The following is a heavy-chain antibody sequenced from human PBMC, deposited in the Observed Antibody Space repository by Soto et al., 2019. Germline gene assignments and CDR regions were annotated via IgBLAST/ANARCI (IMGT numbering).Heavy chain of an antibody. V-gene: IGHV3-15*07. J-gene: IGHJ4*02. CDR3: TTDGVIQLWSPGVLPRDY. CDR1: GFTFSNAW. Sequence: GGSLRLSCAASGFTFSNAWMNWVRQAPGKGLEWVGRIKSKTDGGTTDYAAPVKGRFTISRDDSKNTLYLQMNSLKTEDTAVYYCTTDGVIQLWSPGVLPRDYWGQGTLVTVSS. D-gene: IGHD5-18*01. CDR2: IKSKTDGGTT.